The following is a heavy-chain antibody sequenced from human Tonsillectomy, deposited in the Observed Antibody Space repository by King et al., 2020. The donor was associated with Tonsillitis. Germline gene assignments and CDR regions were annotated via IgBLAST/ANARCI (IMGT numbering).Heavy chain of an antibody. CDR2: IHYSGGT. CDR1: GASMSDNY. J-gene: IGHJ6*02. D-gene: IGHD3-16*01. CDR3: ARVGGGASGDYGMDV. V-gene: IGHV4-59*01. Sequence: VQLQESGPGLVKPSETLSLTCTVSGASMSDNYWTWVRQPPGKGLDWIAYIHYSGGTDYNSSLKSRVTISLDTSKNQFSLKLTSVTAADTATYYCARVGGGASGDYGMDVWGQGITVTVSS.